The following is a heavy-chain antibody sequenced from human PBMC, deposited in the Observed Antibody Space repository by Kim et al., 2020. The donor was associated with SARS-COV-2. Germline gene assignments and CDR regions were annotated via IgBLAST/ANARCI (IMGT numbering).Heavy chain of an antibody. D-gene: IGHD5-18*01. Sequence: TNSPSVQGHVTISAAKSISTAYLQWSSLKASDTAMYYCARQGYSYGYFDYWGQGTLVTVSS. J-gene: IGHJ4*02. CDR3: ARQGYSYGYFDY. V-gene: IGHV5-10-1*01.